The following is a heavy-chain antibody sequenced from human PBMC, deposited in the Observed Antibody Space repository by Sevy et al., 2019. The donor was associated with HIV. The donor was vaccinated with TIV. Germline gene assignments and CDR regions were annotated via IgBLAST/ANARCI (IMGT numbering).Heavy chain of an antibody. D-gene: IGHD3-22*01. Sequence: GGSLRLSCAASGFTFGTYAMSWVRQAPGKGLEWVSTISGSGGRTYYADSVKGRFTIFRDNSKNTLYLQMNSLRAEETAVDYCAKAVYAYNVVVTNGFDYWGQGTLVTVSS. CDR2: ISGSGGRT. V-gene: IGHV3-23*01. CDR3: AKAVYAYNVVVTNGFDY. CDR1: GFTFGTYA. J-gene: IGHJ4*02.